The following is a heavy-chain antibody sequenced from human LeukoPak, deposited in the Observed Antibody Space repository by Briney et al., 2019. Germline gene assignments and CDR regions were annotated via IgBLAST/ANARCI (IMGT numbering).Heavy chain of an antibody. CDR2: FDPEDGET. CDR1: GYTLTELS. Sequence: ASVKVSCKVSGYTLTELSMHWVRQAPGKGLEWMGGFDPEDGETIYAQKFQGRVTMTEDTSTDTAYMELRSLRSDDTAVYYCARDSSGYVEYFDYWGQGTLVTVSP. D-gene: IGHD3-10*01. J-gene: IGHJ4*02. CDR3: ARDSSGYVEYFDY. V-gene: IGHV1-24*01.